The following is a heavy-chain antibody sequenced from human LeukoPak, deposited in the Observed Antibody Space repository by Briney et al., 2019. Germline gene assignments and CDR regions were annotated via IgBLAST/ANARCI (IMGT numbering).Heavy chain of an antibody. D-gene: IGHD5-12*01. CDR2: TYYRSKWYN. CDR1: GDSVSSNSAA. V-gene: IGHV6-1*01. Sequence: SQTLSLTCAISGDSVSSNSAAWNWIRQSPSRGLEWLGRTYYRSKWYNDYAVSVKSRIIITPDTSKNQLSLQLNSVTPEDTAVYYCARATALVDNYAMDVWGQGTTVTVSS. CDR3: ARATALVDNYAMDV. J-gene: IGHJ6*02.